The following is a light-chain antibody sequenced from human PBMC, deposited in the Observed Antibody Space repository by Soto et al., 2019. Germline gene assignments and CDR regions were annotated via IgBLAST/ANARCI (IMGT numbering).Light chain of an antibody. J-gene: IGKJ4*01. V-gene: IGKV3-11*01. CDR2: DAS. CDR1: QSVSSY. Sequence: EIVLTQSPATLSLSPGERATLSCRASQSVSSYLAWYQQKPGQAPRLLIYDASNRATGIPARCSGSGSGTDFTLTISSLEPEDVAVYYCQQRSNWLTFGGGTKVDI. CDR3: QQRSNWLT.